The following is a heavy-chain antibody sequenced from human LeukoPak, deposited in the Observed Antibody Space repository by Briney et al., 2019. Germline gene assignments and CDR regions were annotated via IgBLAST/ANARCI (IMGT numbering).Heavy chain of an antibody. D-gene: IGHD6-19*01. CDR3: ASSRSVAGTRGDY. J-gene: IGHJ4*02. CDR2: ISYDGSNK. Sequence: GRSLRLSCAASGFTFSSYAMHWVRQAPGKGLEWVAVISYDGSNKYYADSVKGRFTISRDNSKNTLYLQMNSLRAEDTAVYYCASSRSVAGTRGDYWGKGTLVTVSS. CDR1: GFTFSSYA. V-gene: IGHV3-30*04.